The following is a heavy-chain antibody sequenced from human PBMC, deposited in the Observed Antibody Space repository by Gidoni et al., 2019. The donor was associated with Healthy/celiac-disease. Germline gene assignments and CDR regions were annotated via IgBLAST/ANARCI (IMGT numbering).Heavy chain of an antibody. D-gene: IGHD2-2*02. J-gene: IGHJ6*02. CDR1: GASFSGYY. CDR2: INHSGST. V-gene: IGHV4-34*01. Sequence: QVQLQQWGAGLLKPSETLSLTCAVYGASFSGYYWSWIGQPPGKGLEWIGEINHSGSTNYNPSLKSRVTISVDTSKNQFSLKLSSVTAADTAVYYCARDRRAYYCSSTSCYNYYYGMDVWGQGTTVTVSS. CDR3: ARDRRAYYCSSTSCYNYYYGMDV.